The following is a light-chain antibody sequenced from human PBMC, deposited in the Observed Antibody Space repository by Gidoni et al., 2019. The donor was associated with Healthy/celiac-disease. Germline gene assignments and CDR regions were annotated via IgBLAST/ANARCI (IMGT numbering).Light chain of an antibody. J-gene: IGKJ1*01. CDR3: QQSYSTLWT. CDR1: QSISSY. Sequence: DIQMTQSPSSLSASVGDRVTITCRASQSISSYLNGYQQKPGKAPKLLIYAASSLQSGVPSRFSGSGSGTDFTLTISSLQPEDFATYYFQQSYSTLWTFGQGTKVEIK. V-gene: IGKV1-39*01. CDR2: AAS.